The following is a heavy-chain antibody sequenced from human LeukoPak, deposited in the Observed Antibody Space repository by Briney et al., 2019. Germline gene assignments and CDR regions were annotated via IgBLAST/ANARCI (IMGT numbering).Heavy chain of an antibody. CDR1: GFTFSSYA. J-gene: IGHJ4*02. D-gene: IGHD6-13*01. CDR2: ISGSGCST. CDR3: AKRARFWQQLVD. Sequence: PGGSLTLSCAASGFTFSSYAMIWVRQAPGKGLEGVSAISGSGCSTYYADSVKGRFTISRDNPKNTLYLKINRWRAEDTAVYYCAKRARFWQQLVDWGQGTLVTVSS. V-gene: IGHV3-23*01.